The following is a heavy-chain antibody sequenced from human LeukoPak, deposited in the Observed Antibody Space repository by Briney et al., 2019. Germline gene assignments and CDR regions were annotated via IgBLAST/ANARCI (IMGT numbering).Heavy chain of an antibody. Sequence: ASVEVSCKASGYTFTSYYMHWVRQAPGQGLEWVGIINPSVGSTSYAPKLQGRVTMTRDTSTNTVYMELSSLRSEDTAVYYCARAPANYGIDDYWGQGTLVTVS. V-gene: IGHV1-46*04. CDR1: GYTFTSYY. J-gene: IGHJ4*02. D-gene: IGHD3-16*01. CDR3: ARAPANYGIDDY. CDR2: INPSVGST.